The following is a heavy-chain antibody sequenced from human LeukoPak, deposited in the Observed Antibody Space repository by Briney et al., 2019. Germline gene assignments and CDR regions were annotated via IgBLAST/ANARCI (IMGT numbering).Heavy chain of an antibody. CDR1: GFTFSSYA. D-gene: IGHD3-10*01. CDR2: ISYDGSNK. CDR3: AKDGSRIWFGELWIDY. J-gene: IGHJ4*02. Sequence: GGSLRLSCAASGFTFSSYAMHWVRQAPGKGLEWVAVISYDGSNKYYADSVKGRFTISRDNSKNTLYLQMNSLRAEDTAVYYCAKDGSRIWFGELWIDYWGQGTLVTVSS. V-gene: IGHV3-30*18.